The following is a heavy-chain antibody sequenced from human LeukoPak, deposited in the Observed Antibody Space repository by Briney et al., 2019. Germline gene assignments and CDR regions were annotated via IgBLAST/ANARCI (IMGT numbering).Heavy chain of an antibody. CDR2: INHSGSS. CDR3: ARGRGGSYLDYFDY. V-gene: IGHV4-34*01. D-gene: IGHD1-26*01. Sequence: SETLSLTCAVYRVSFSAYYWSWIRQPPGKGLEWIGEINHSGSSNYNPSLKSRLTMSVDTSKNQFSLRLNSVTAADTAVYYCARGRGGSYLDYFDYWGQGTLVTVSS. J-gene: IGHJ4*02. CDR1: RVSFSAYY.